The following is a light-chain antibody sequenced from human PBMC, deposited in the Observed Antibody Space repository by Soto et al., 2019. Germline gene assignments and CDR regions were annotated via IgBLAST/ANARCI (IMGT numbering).Light chain of an antibody. CDR2: AAS. CDR1: QSISSY. V-gene: IGKV1-39*01. J-gene: IGKJ1*01. CDR3: QQSYSTPRT. Sequence: DIQMTQSPSSLSASVGDRVTITCRASQSISSYLNWYQQKPGKAPKLLIYAASSLQSGVPSRFSGSGSGTDLTLTISSLQTEDFTTYYCQQSYSTPRTFGQGTKVEIK.